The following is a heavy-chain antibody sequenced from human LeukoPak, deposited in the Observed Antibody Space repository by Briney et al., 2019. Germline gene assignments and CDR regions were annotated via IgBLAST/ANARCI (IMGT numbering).Heavy chain of an antibody. CDR3: VNQISGWVY. D-gene: IGHD6-19*01. V-gene: IGHV3-64D*06. Sequence: PGGSLRLSCAASGFTFSSFAMDWVRQAPGKGLEYVSAISSNGGSTYHADSVKGRFTISRDNSKNTLYLQMSSLRAEDTAVYYCVNQISGWVYWGQGTLVTVSS. CDR2: ISSNGGST. J-gene: IGHJ4*02. CDR1: GFTFSSFA.